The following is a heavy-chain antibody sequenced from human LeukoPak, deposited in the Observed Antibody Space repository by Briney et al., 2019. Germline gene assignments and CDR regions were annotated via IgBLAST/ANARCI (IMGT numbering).Heavy chain of an antibody. D-gene: IGHD3-10*01. Sequence: PSETLSLTCAVYGGSFSGYYWSWIRQPPGKGLEWIGEINHGGSASYNPSLKSRVTISVDTSKNHFSLNLRSVTAADTAVYYCARGYYYGSAPLDYWGQGTLVTVFS. J-gene: IGHJ4*02. CDR2: INHGGSA. CDR3: ARGYYYGSAPLDY. V-gene: IGHV4-34*01. CDR1: GGSFSGYY.